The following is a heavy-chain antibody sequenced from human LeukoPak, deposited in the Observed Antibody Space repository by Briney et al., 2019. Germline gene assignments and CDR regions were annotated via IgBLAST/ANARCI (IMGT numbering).Heavy chain of an antibody. D-gene: IGHD3-10*01. CDR3: ARDGLWPYYFDH. CDR2: IYYSGST. CDR1: GGSISSYY. Sequence: PSETLSLTCTVSGGSISSYYWNWIRQPPGKGLEWIGYIYYSGSTNYNPSLKSRVSISVDTSKNKFSLKLSSVTAAATAVYYCARDGLWPYYFDHWGQGTLVTVSS. V-gene: IGHV4-59*01. J-gene: IGHJ4*02.